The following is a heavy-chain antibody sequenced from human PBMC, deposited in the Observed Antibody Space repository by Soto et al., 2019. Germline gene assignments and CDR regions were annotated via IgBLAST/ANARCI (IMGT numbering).Heavy chain of an antibody. CDR1: GGSISSYY. CDR3: ARGSGSYSNWFDP. V-gene: IGHV4-59*01. D-gene: IGHD1-26*01. Sequence: SDTLSLTCTVSGGSISSYYWSWIRQPPGKGLEWIGYIYYSGSTNYNPSLKSRVTISVDTSKNQFSLKLSSVTAADTAVYYCARGSGSYSNWFDPWGQGTMVTVSS. CDR2: IYYSGST. J-gene: IGHJ5*02.